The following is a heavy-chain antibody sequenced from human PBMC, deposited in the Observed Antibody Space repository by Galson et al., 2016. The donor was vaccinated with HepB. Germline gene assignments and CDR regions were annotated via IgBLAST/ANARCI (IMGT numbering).Heavy chain of an antibody. CDR2: ISGSGGST. D-gene: IGHD1-26*01. Sequence: SLRLSCAASGFAFSSYVMSWVRQAPGKGLEWVSGISGSGGSTYYADSVKGRFTISRDNSKNTLYLQMNSLRAEDTALYYCAKFNVGIVPFLLMVEADYWGQGTLVTVSS. J-gene: IGHJ4*02. CDR1: GFAFSSYV. CDR3: AKFNVGIVPFLLMVEADY. V-gene: IGHV3-23*01.